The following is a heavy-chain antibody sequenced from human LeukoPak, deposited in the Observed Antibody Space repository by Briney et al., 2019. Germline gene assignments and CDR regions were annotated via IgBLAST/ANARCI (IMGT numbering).Heavy chain of an antibody. CDR1: GGSISSGDYY. CDR3: ARDQGGNWNDGGHYGMDV. J-gene: IGHJ6*02. Sequence: SQTLSLTCTVSGGSISSGDYYWSRIRQPPGKGLEWIGYIYYSGSTYYNPSLKSRVTISVDTSKNQFSLKLSSVTAADTAVYYCARDQGGNWNDGGHYGMDVWGQGTTVTVSS. D-gene: IGHD1-1*01. V-gene: IGHV4-30-4*01. CDR2: IYYSGST.